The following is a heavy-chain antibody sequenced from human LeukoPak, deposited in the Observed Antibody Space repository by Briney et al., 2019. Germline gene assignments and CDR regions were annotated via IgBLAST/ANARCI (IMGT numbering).Heavy chain of an antibody. CDR1: GGSFSGYY. D-gene: IGHD3-9*01. CDR3: ARGDILTGYSY. Sequence: PSETLSLTCAVYGGSFSGYYWSWIRQPPGKGLEWIGEINHSGSTSYNPSLKSRVTISVDTSKNQFSLKLGSVTAADTAVYYCARGDILTGYSYWGQGTLVTVSS. V-gene: IGHV4-34*01. J-gene: IGHJ4*02. CDR2: INHSGST.